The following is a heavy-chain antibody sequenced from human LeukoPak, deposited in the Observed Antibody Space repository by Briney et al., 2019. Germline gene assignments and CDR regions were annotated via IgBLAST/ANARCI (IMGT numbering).Heavy chain of an antibody. D-gene: IGHD3-22*01. Sequence: SETLSLTCAVYGVSFSGYYWSWIRQPPGKGLEWIGEINHSGSTNYNPSLKSRVTISVDTSKNQFSLKLSSVTAADTAVYYCARVRPRYYYDSSGYPTLSDAFDIWGQGTMVTVSS. J-gene: IGHJ3*02. CDR1: GVSFSGYY. V-gene: IGHV4-34*01. CDR3: ARVRPRYYYDSSGYPTLSDAFDI. CDR2: INHSGST.